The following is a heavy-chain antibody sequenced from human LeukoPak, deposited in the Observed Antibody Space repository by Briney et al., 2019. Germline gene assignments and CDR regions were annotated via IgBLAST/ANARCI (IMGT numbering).Heavy chain of an antibody. Sequence: GGSLRLSCAASGFTVNSNYMNWVRQAPGKGLEWVSVLYSDGGTYYADSVKGRFTISRDTPKNTLYLQVNSLRAEDTAVYYCARGGGYYPIDYWGQGTLVTVSS. D-gene: IGHD2-15*01. CDR3: ARGGGYYPIDY. CDR2: LYSDGGT. J-gene: IGHJ4*02. V-gene: IGHV3-53*01. CDR1: GFTVNSNY.